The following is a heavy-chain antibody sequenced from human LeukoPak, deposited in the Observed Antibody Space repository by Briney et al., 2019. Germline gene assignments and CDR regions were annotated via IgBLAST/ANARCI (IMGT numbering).Heavy chain of an antibody. D-gene: IGHD3-10*01. CDR3: AKGPRTVRFGDRHKGIFDY. CDR2: ISSSGSTI. Sequence: GGSLRLSCAASGFTFSSYEMNWVRQAPGKGLEWVSYISSSGSTIYYADSVKGRFTISRDNSKNTLYLQMNSLRAEDTAVYYCAKGPRTVRFGDRHKGIFDYWGQGTLVTVSS. CDR1: GFTFSSYE. V-gene: IGHV3-48*03. J-gene: IGHJ4*02.